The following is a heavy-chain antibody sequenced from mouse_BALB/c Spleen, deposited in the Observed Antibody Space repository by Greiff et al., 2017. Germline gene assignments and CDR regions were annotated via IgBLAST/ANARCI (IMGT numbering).Heavy chain of an antibody. CDR3: AREGNYGYYYAMDY. J-gene: IGHJ4*01. CDR1: GFTFSSYA. CDR2: ISSGGSYT. Sequence: EVQRVESGGGLVKPGGSLKLSCAASGFTFSSYAMSWVRQSPEKRLEWVAEISSGGSYTYYPDTVTGRFTISRDNAKNTLYLEMSSLRSEDTAMYYCAREGNYGYYYAMDYWGQGTSVTVSS. V-gene: IGHV5-9-4*01. D-gene: IGHD2-1*01.